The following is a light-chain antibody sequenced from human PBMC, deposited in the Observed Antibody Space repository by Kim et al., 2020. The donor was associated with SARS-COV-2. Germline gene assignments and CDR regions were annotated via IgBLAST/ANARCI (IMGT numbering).Light chain of an antibody. J-gene: IGKJ5*01. V-gene: IGKV3-11*01. CDR1: QSVNTY. CDR2: DAS. CDR3: QQRDNWPPT. Sequence: LPPGETATPSCRASQSVNTYIAWYQQNPGQAPRLLISDASNRATGIPARFSGSGSGTDFTLTISTLEPEDFAVYYCQQRDNWPPTFGHGTRLEIK.